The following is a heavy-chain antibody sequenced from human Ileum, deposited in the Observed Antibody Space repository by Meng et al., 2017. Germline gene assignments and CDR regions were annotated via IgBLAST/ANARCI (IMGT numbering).Heavy chain of an antibody. J-gene: IGHJ5*02. CDR2: IYNSDST. CDR3: AMGGGCGSSTCHLSEFDP. CDR1: GFSVSNSY. V-gene: IGHV3-53*01. D-gene: IGHD2-2*01. Sequence: GESLKISCAASGFSVSNSYMSWVRQAPGKGLEWVSVIYNSDSTYYADSVKGRFTISRDISKNTLYLQMNSLRVEDTAVYYCAMGGGCGSSTCHLSEFDPWGQGALVTVSS.